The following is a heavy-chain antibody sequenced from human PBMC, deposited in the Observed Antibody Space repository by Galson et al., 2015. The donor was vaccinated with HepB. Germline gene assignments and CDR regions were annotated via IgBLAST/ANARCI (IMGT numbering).Heavy chain of an antibody. CDR2: ISYDGSNK. CDR3: ARGRAAAAWYLVDY. Sequence: SLRLSCAASGFTFSSYAMHWVRQAPGKGLEWVAVISYDGSNKYYADSVKGRFTISRDNSKNTLYLQMNSLRAEDTAVYYCARGRAAAAWYLVDYWGQGTLVTVSS. D-gene: IGHD6-13*01. CDR1: GFTFSSYA. J-gene: IGHJ4*02. V-gene: IGHV3-30*04.